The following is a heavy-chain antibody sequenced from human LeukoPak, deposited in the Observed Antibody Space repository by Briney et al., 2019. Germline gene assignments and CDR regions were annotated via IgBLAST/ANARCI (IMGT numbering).Heavy chain of an antibody. V-gene: IGHV3-53*01. CDR1: GMTVSSNY. CDR3: ARPHSSSWNHAFDI. D-gene: IGHD6-13*01. CDR2: ISGGGST. J-gene: IGHJ3*02. Sequence: GGSLRLSCAASGMTVSSNYMSWVRQAPGKGLECVSLISGGGSTYHADSVKGRFTISRDNSKNTLYLRMNNVRGEDTAVYYCARPHSSSWNHAFDIWGQGTVVAVSS.